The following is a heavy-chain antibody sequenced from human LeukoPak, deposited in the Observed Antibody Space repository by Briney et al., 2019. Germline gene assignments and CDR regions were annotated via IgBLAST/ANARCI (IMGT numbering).Heavy chain of an antibody. CDR2: INPNGGST. CDR3: ARGAADSLSYYYYYMDV. D-gene: IGHD3-22*01. CDR1: GYTFTSYY. J-gene: IGHJ6*03. Sequence: ASVTVSCKASGYTFTSYYMHWVRQAPGQGLEWMGIINPNGGSTTYAQKFQGRVTMTRDTSTSTVYMELSSPRSEDTAVYYCARGAADSLSYYYYYMDVWGKGTTVTISS. V-gene: IGHV1-46*01.